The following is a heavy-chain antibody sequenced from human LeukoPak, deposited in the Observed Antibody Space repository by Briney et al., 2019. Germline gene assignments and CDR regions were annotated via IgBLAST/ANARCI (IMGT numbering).Heavy chain of an antibody. CDR3: ARVMTGTRRVFSH. V-gene: IGHV1-8*01. CDR2: MNPNSANA. CDR1: GYTFTSYD. D-gene: IGHD1-20*01. Sequence: ASVKVSCKASGYTFTSYDINWVRQASGQGLEWMGWMNPNSANAGYAQKFQGRVTMTRNTSISTAYMELSSLRSEDTAVYYCARVMTGTRRVFSHWGQGTLVTVSS. J-gene: IGHJ4*02.